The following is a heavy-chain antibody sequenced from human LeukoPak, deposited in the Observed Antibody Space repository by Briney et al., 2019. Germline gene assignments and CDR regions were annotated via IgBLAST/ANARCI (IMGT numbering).Heavy chain of an antibody. Sequence: GGALSLYCAGSGFTFSSYAMGWLRQAPGKGLEWVSAISGSGGSTYYADSVKGRSTIPRDNSQHTLYLQMNSLRAEDTAVYYCAKDGSVLLWFGESDAFDIWGQGTMVTVSS. V-gene: IGHV3-23*01. J-gene: IGHJ3*02. CDR1: GFTFSSYA. CDR2: ISGSGGST. CDR3: AKDGSVLLWFGESDAFDI. D-gene: IGHD3-10*01.